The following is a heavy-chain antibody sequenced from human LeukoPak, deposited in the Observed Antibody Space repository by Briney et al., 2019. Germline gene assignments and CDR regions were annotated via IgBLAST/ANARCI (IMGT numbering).Heavy chain of an antibody. Sequence: ASVKVSCKASGYIFTDYASTWVRQAPGQGLEWVGWISAYDGNTRYAQKVQGRVTLTTDTSTRTAYMELRGLISDDTAVYYCAREDSWGQGTLVTVSS. CDR1: GYIFTDYA. CDR3: AREDS. J-gene: IGHJ4*02. CDR2: ISAYDGNT. V-gene: IGHV1-18*01.